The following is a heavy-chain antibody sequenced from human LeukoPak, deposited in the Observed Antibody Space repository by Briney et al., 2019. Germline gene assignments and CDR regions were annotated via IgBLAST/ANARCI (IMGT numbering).Heavy chain of an antibody. V-gene: IGHV1-18*01. D-gene: IGHD2-2*01. J-gene: IGHJ4*02. CDR2: ISTYNGDT. CDR3: ALIPYCTTATCYYFDY. Sequence: ASVKVSCKAPGYTFTTYGLSWVRQAPGQGLEWMGWISTYNGDTSYAQKLQGRVTMTADTSTSTTYMELRSLRSDDTAVYYCALIPYCTTATCYYFDYWGQGTLVTVSS. CDR1: GYTFTTYG.